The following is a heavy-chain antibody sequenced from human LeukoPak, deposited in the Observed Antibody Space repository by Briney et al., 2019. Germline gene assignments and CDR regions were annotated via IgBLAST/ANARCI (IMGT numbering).Heavy chain of an antibody. CDR2: IDPTGYI. CDR1: GVSITAYY. V-gene: IGHV4-34*10. CDR3: ARIRCGETNGTCYNY. D-gene: IGHD2-21*01. Sequence: SETLSLTCGVHGVSITAYYWSWIRQSPGQGLEWIGEIDPTGYIIYNPSLKSRIAMSVDTSKNHLSLTLTSLTAADTAIYYCARIRCGETNGTCYNYWGRGALVTVSS. J-gene: IGHJ4*02.